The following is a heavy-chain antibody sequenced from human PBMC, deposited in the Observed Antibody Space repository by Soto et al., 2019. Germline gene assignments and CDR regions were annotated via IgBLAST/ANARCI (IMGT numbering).Heavy chain of an antibody. D-gene: IGHD3-10*01. Sequence: QVQLVQSGPEVKKPGASVKVSCKASGYSFTRHGVSWVRQAPGEGLEWMGWISVKKGDTNYAQKFQGRLTLTTDTSTATAYMELRSLGSDDTAVYYCARDEAYNGSGGGLYGMDVWGQGTTVTASS. CDR2: ISVKKGDT. J-gene: IGHJ6*02. V-gene: IGHV1-18*01. CDR3: ARDEAYNGSGGGLYGMDV. CDR1: GYSFTRHG.